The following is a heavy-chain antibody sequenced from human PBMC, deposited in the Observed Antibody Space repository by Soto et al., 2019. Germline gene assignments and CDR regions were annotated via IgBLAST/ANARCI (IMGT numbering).Heavy chain of an antibody. V-gene: IGHV4-31*03. Sequence: SETLSLTCTVSGGSISSGGYYWSWIRQHPGKGLEWIGYIYYSGSTYYNPSLKSRVTISVDTSKNQFSLKLSSVTAADTAVYYCARLPSVRGVIEAYYFDYWGQGTLVTVSS. J-gene: IGHJ4*02. CDR1: GGSISSGGYY. D-gene: IGHD3-10*01. CDR3: ARLPSVRGVIEAYYFDY. CDR2: IYYSGST.